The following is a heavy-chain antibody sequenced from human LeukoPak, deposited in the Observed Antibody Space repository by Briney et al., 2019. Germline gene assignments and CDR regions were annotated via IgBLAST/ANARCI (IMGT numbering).Heavy chain of an antibody. CDR1: GFTFRNYW. J-gene: IGHJ4*02. D-gene: IGHD3-22*01. Sequence: GGSLRLSCAASGFTFRNYWMSWVRQAPGKGLEWVANMNQDGSEKYYVDSVKGRFTISRDNAKSSLYLQLNSLRAEGTAVYYCAKYYYDTSGYYPFDYWGQGNLATVSS. V-gene: IGHV3-7*01. CDR2: MNQDGSEK. CDR3: AKYYYDTSGYYPFDY.